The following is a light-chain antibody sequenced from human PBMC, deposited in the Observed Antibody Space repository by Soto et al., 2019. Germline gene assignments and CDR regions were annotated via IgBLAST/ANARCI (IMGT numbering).Light chain of an antibody. CDR3: QQYCSSPIT. J-gene: IGKJ5*01. CDR2: GAS. CDR1: QSVSSSY. V-gene: IGKV3-20*01. Sequence: EIVLTQSPGTLSLSPGERATLSCRASQSVSSSYLAWYQQKSGQAPRLLIYGASSRATGIPDRFSGSGSGTDFTLTISRLEPEDFAAYYCQQYCSSPITFGQGTRLEIK.